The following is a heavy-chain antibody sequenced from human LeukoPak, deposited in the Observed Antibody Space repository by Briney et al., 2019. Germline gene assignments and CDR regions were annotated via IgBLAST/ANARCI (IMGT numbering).Heavy chain of an antibody. V-gene: IGHV4-34*01. D-gene: IGHD5-12*01. CDR1: SGSFSGYY. CDR3: ASHSGYDLNWFDP. J-gene: IGHJ5*02. CDR2: FNHNWGA. Sequence: SETLSLTCAVYSGSFSGYYWTWFRQPPGKGLEWIGEFNHNWGAKYNPSLRSRATISVDTSKNHLSLSLNSVTAADTAVYYCASHSGYDLNWFDPWGQGTLVTVSS.